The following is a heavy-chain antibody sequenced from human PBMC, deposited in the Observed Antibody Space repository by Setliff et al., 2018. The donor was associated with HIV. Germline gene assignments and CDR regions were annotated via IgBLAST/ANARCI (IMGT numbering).Heavy chain of an antibody. Sequence: ASVKVSCKASGYTFTSYAMHWVRQAPGQRLEWMGWINAGNGNTKYSQKFQGRVTITRDTSASTAYMELGSLRAEDTAVYYCARSVIGYYYYGMDVWGQGTLVTVSS. CDR2: INAGNGNT. D-gene: IGHD3-10*01. V-gene: IGHV1-3*01. CDR1: GYTFTSYA. CDR3: ARSVIGYYYYGMDV. J-gene: IGHJ6*02.